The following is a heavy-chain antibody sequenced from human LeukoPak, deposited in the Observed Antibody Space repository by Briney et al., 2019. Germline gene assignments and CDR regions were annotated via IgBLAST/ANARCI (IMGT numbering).Heavy chain of an antibody. V-gene: IGHV3-30*04. Sequence: GGSLRLSCAASGFTFSSNAMHWVRQAPGKGLEWVAATSYDERNKYYGDSVRGRFTISRDNSKNTLYLQMNSLRVEDTALYYCARGWDNNDSSGYSAWGQGTLVTVFS. J-gene: IGHJ4*02. CDR1: GFTFSSNA. CDR2: TSYDERNK. D-gene: IGHD3-22*01. CDR3: ARGWDNNDSSGYSA.